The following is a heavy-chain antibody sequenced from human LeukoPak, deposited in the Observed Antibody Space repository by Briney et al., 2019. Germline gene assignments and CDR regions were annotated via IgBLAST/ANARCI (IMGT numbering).Heavy chain of an antibody. V-gene: IGHV3-7*03. J-gene: IGHJ6*02. Sequence: GGSLRLSCAASGFTFSSHWMTWVRQAPGKGLEWVSNIKEDGTKKYYVDYARGRFTISRDNAENALHLQMSNLRAEDTAVYFCARGGGLDVWGQGATVTVSS. CDR2: IKEDGTKK. CDR3: ARGGGLDV. CDR1: GFTFSSHW. D-gene: IGHD3-16*01.